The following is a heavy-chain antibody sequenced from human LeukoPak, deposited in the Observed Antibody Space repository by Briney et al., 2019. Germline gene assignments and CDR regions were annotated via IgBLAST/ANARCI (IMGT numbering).Heavy chain of an antibody. CDR1: GGSISHYY. Sequence: SETLSLTCTVSGGSISHYYWSWIQRPPGKGLEWIGYIYYSGITNYNPSLKSRVTISVDTSKNQFSLNLSSVTAADTAVYYCASSAYYSGSYRQPDYWGQGTLVTVSS. CDR3: ASSAYYSGSYRQPDY. D-gene: IGHD3-10*01. V-gene: IGHV4-59*01. J-gene: IGHJ4*02. CDR2: IYYSGIT.